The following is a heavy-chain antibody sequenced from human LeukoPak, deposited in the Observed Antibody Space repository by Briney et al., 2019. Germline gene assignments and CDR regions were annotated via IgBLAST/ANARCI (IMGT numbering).Heavy chain of an antibody. D-gene: IGHD6-13*01. CDR2: ISHDGSNK. CDR1: GFTFSSYG. Sequence: GGSLRLSCAASGFTFSSYGMHWVRQAPGKGLEWVTIISHDGSNKYYVDSVKGRFTISRDNSKNTLYLQMNSLRAEDTAVYYCAKEGDSSSWYDLYDYWGQGTLVTVSS. J-gene: IGHJ4*02. CDR3: AKEGDSSSWYDLYDY. V-gene: IGHV3-30*18.